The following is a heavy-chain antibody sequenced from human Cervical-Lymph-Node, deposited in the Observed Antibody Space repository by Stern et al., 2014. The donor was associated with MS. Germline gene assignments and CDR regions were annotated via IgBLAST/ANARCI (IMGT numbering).Heavy chain of an antibody. J-gene: IGHJ6*02. CDR2: IYYSGST. D-gene: IGHD6-19*01. V-gene: IGHV4-59*01. CDR3: ARVGAVAGSPYYGMDV. Sequence: QLQLQESGPGLGKPSETLSLTCTVSGGSISSYYCSWIRQPPGKGLEWIGYIYYSGSTNYNPSLKRRVTISVDSSKNQFPLKLSSVTAADTAGSYCARVGAVAGSPYYGMDVWGQGTMVTVSS. CDR1: GGSISSYY.